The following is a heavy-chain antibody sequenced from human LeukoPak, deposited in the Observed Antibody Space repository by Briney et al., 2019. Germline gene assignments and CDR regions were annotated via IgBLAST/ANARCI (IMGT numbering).Heavy chain of an antibody. J-gene: IGHJ4*02. Sequence: GGSLRLSCAASGFTFSSYGMHWVRQAPGKGLEWLAVISYDGSNKYYADSVKGRFTISRDNSKNTLYLQMNSLRAEDTAVYYCAKTPILGVVATSYDYWGQGTLVTVSS. CDR3: AKTPILGVVATSYDY. CDR1: GFTFSSYG. V-gene: IGHV3-30*18. D-gene: IGHD3-3*01. CDR2: ISYDGSNK.